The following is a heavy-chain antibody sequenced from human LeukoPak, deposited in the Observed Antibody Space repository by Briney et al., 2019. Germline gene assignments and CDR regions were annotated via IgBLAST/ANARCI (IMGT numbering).Heavy chain of an antibody. D-gene: IGHD6-19*01. CDR1: GFTFSDYY. J-gene: IGHJ4*02. V-gene: IGHV3-11*01. CDR2: ISSSGSTI. Sequence: GGSLRLSCAASGFTFSDYYMSWIRQAPGKGPEWVSYISSSGSTIYYADSVRGRFTISRDNAKNSLSLQMNSLRAEDTALYYCARESFSSLDYWGQGTLVTVSS. CDR3: ARESFSSLDY.